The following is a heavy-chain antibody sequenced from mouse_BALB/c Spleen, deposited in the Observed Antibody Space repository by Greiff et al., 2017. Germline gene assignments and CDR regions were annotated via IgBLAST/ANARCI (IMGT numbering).Heavy chain of an antibody. V-gene: IGHV10-1*02. J-gene: IGHJ4*01. CDR2: IRSKSNNYAT. CDR3: VRQGRYDDYAMDY. D-gene: IGHD2-14*01. CDR1: GFTFNTYA. Sequence: DAGGGLVQPKGSLKLSCAASGFTFNTYAMNWVRQAPGKGLEWVARIRSKSNNYATYYADSVKDRFTISRDDSQSMLYLQMNNLKTEDTAMYYCVRQGRYDDYAMDYWGQGTSVTVSS.